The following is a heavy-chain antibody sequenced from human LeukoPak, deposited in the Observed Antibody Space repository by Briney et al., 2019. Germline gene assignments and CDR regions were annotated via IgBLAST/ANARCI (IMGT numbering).Heavy chain of an antibody. CDR3: AKVGPAGAKGGFDY. CDR2: IRDSSSHI. J-gene: IGHJ4*02. CDR1: GLTFSGFS. Sequence: KPGGSLRLSCAASGLTFSGFSMNWVRQARGKGLEWVSSIRDSSSHIFYADSVKRGFTISRDNAKNSLYLQMNSLRVEDTAVYYCAKVGPAGAKGGFDYWGQGTMVTVCS. V-gene: IGHV3-21*01. D-gene: IGHD1-26*01.